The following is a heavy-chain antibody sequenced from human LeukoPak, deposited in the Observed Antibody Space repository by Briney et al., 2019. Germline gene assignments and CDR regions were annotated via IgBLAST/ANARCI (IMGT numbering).Heavy chain of an antibody. CDR1: GFTSSSYS. Sequence: GGSLRLSCAASGFTSSSYSMNWVRQAPGKGLEWVSSISSSSSYIYYVETVKGRFTISRDNARNSLYLQMNSLRAEDTAVYYCARGPSGYHNTGGQGTLVTVSS. V-gene: IGHV3-21*01. CDR2: ISSSSSYI. D-gene: IGHD5-12*01. J-gene: IGHJ4*02. CDR3: ARGPSGYHNT.